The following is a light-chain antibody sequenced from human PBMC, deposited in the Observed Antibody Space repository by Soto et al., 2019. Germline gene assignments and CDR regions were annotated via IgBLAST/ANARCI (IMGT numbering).Light chain of an antibody. V-gene: IGKV1-27*01. J-gene: IGKJ4*01. CDR2: SAS. Sequence: DMQMTQSPSSLSASVGDRVTITCRASQGLGNYLAWYQQKPGTAPKLLIYSASSLQSGVPSRFSGSGSGTDFTLTISGLQPGDVATYYCLTYNGPPLSLGGGTKVEI. CDR1: QGLGNY. CDR3: LTYNGPPLS.